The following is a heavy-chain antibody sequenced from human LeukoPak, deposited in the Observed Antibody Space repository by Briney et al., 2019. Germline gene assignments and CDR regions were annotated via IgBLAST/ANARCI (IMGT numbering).Heavy chain of an antibody. D-gene: IGHD2-15*01. V-gene: IGHV3-53*01. CDR2: IYSGGST. Sequence: GGSLRPSCAASGFTVSSNYMSWVRQAPGKGLEWVSVIYSGGSTYYADSVKGRFTISRDNSKNTLYLQMNSLRAEDTAVYYCARGYCSGGSCYRGGYFDYWGQGTLVTVSS. J-gene: IGHJ4*02. CDR1: GFTVSSNY. CDR3: ARGYCSGGSCYRGGYFDY.